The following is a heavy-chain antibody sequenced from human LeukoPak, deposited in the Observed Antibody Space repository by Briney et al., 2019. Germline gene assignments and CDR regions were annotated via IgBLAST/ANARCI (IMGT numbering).Heavy chain of an antibody. CDR2: INWNGGST. CDR3: ARGGSPHDYGDYTAQFDP. J-gene: IGHJ5*02. D-gene: IGHD4-17*01. CDR1: GFTFDDYG. Sequence: GGSLRLSCAASGFTFDDYGMSWVRQAPGKGLEWVSGINWNGGSTGYADSVKGRFTISRDNAKNSLYLQMNSLRAEDTAVYYCARGGSPHDYGDYTAQFDPWGQGTLVTVSS. V-gene: IGHV3-20*04.